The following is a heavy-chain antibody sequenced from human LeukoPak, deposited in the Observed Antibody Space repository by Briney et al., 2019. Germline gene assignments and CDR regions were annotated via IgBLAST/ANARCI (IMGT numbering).Heavy chain of an antibody. V-gene: IGHV3-23*01. CDR2: INAGGGNT. D-gene: IGHD6-19*01. CDR1: GFTFSSYA. Sequence: PGGSLRLSCAASGFTFSSYAMTWVRQAPGKGLEWVSSINAGGGNTYYADSVKGRFTISRDNSKNTLYLQMNSLRAEDTALYYCAKYFGGWYEDYWGQGILVTVSS. J-gene: IGHJ4*02. CDR3: AKYFGGWYEDY.